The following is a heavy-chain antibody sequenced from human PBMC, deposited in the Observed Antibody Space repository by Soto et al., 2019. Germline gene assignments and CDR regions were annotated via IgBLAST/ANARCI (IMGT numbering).Heavy chain of an antibody. CDR2: IIPSFRTP. J-gene: IGHJ6*02. CDR1: GDTFSSFA. D-gene: IGHD1-1*01. CDR3: ARDKDREQLGGNYYSALDV. Sequence: QVQLVQSGAEVKKPGSSVKVSCKASGDTFSSFAISWVRQAPGQGLEWMGGIIPSFRTPKYAQKLQGRVTIDADEPTTTAYMELSSLRSEDTAVYYCARDKDREQLGGNYYSALDVWGQWTKVIVSS. V-gene: IGHV1-69*12.